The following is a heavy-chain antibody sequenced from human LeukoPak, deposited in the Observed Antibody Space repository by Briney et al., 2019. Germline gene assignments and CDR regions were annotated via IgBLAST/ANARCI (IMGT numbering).Heavy chain of an antibody. CDR1: GCSITTYY. V-gene: IGHV4-59*01. D-gene: IGHD4-11*01. Sequence: PAQTLSLTRSRSGCSITTYYWRAMPQPPPKGREGMGKIYDTGSTNSTPSFRSRVNISVDTSKNQFSLKLSSVTAADTAVYYCARGGRSYDNSNYLNYWGQGSLVTVSS. CDR2: IYDTGST. J-gene: IGHJ4*02. CDR3: ARGGRSYDNSNYLNY.